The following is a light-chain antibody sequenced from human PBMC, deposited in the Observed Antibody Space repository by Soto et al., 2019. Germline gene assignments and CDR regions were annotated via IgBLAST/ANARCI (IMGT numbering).Light chain of an antibody. J-gene: IGKJ5*01. CDR3: QQYNNWLIT. V-gene: IGKV3-15*01. Sequence: EIVMTQSPATLSVSPGERATLSCRASQSVSSNLAWYQQKPGQAPRLLIYGASTRATGIPARFSGSGSGTEFTLTISSRQSEDFAVYYCQQYNNWLITFGQGTRLEMK. CDR1: QSVSSN. CDR2: GAS.